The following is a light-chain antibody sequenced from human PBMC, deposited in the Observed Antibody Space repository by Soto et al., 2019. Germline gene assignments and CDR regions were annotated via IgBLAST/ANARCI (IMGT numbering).Light chain of an antibody. Sequence: QSVLTQPPSVSGAPGQRVTISCTGSSSNIGAGYDVHWYQQLPETAPKLLIYGNNNRPSGVPDRFSGSKSGTSASLAITGLQAEDEAGYYCQSYDSSLSVYVFGTGTKLTVL. CDR3: QSYDSSLSVYV. CDR2: GNN. V-gene: IGLV1-40*01. J-gene: IGLJ1*01. CDR1: SSNIGAGYD.